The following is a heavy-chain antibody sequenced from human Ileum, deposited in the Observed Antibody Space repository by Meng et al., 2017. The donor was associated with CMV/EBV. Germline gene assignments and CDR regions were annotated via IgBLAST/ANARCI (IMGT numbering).Heavy chain of an antibody. J-gene: IGHJ4*02. D-gene: IGHD3-22*01. CDR1: GGSFSGYY. V-gene: IGHV4-34*01. CDR2: INHSGST. Sequence: QVQLQDWGEGLWRPSGTLSLTCAVYGGSFSGYYWSWIRQPPEKGLEWIGEINHSGSTNYNPSLKSRVTISVDTSKNQFSLKLSSVTAADTAVYYCARGPVRLFLGYWGQGTLVTVSS. CDR3: ARGPVRLFLGY.